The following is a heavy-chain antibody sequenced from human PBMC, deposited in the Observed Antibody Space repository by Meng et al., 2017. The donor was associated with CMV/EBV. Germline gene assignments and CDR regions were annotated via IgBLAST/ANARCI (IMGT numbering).Heavy chain of an antibody. V-gene: IGHV3-33*06. Sequence: GESLKISCAASGFTFSSYGMHWVRQAPGKGLEWVAVIWYDGSNKYYADSVKGRFTISRDNSKNTLYLQMNSLRAEDTAVYYRAKTGAYCSSTSCLSGMDVWGQGTTVTVSS. D-gene: IGHD2-2*01. CDR2: IWYDGSNK. CDR1: GFTFSSYG. J-gene: IGHJ6*02. CDR3: AKTGAYCSSTSCLSGMDV.